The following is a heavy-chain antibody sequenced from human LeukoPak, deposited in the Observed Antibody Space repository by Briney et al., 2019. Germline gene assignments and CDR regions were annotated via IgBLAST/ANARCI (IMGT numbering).Heavy chain of an antibody. CDR3: ARDGGSGWSADAFDI. J-gene: IGHJ3*02. CDR1: GYTFTSYG. V-gene: IGHV1-18*01. CDR2: ISAYNGNT. D-gene: IGHD6-19*01. Sequence: ASVKVSCKASGYTFTSYGISWVRQAPGLGLEWLGWISAYNGNTKYAQKLQGRVTMTTDTSTSTAYMELRSLRSDDTAVYYCARDGGSGWSADAFDIWGQGTMVTVSS.